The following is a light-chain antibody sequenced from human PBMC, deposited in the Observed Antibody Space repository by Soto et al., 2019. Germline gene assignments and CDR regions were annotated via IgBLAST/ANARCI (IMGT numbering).Light chain of an antibody. CDR3: QQYNSWPPWT. Sequence: EIVMTQSPATLSVSPGERATLSCRASQSVSSNLAWYQQKPGQPPRLLIYGASTRDNGIPARFSGSVSGTEFTLTISSLQSEDFAVYYCQQYNSWPPWTFGQGTKVKIK. V-gene: IGKV3-15*01. CDR1: QSVSSN. J-gene: IGKJ1*01. CDR2: GAS.